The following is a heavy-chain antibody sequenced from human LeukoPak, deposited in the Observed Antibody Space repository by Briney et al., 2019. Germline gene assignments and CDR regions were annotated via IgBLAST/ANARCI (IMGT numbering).Heavy chain of an antibody. Sequence: KXSXXAXGGTFSSYAISWVRQAPGQGLEWMGGIIPIFGTANYAQNFQGRITITADKSTSTAYMELSSLRSEDTAVYYCARVYSSXXXFDYWGQXTLVTVSS. CDR3: ARVYSSXXXFDY. V-gene: IGHV1-69*06. CDR2: IIPIFGTA. CDR1: GGTFSSYA. J-gene: IGHJ4*02. D-gene: IGHD4-11*01.